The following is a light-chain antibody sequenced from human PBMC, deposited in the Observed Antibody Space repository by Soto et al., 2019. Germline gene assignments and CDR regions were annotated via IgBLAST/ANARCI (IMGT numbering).Light chain of an antibody. CDR1: SSDVGGYNF. J-gene: IGLJ1*01. V-gene: IGLV2-8*01. CDR2: EVI. CDR3: SSYAGDNNYV. Sequence: QSVLTQPPSASGSPGQSVTISCTGASSDVGGYNFVSWYQHHPGKAPKLMIYEVIKRPSGVPDRFSGSKSGNTASPTVSGLQAEDEADYFCSSYAGDNNYVFGTGTKVTVL.